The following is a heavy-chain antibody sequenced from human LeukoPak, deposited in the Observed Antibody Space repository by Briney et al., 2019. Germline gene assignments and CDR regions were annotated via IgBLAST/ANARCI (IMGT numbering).Heavy chain of an antibody. D-gene: IGHD3-16*01. CDR2: ISSSSSYI. J-gene: IGHJ4*02. CDR1: GFTFSSYS. CDR3: ARDFHQLDAFDV. Sequence: GGSLRLSCAASGFTFSSYSMNWVRQAPGKGLEWVSSISSSSSYIYYADSVKGRFTISRDNAKNSLYLQMNSLRAEDTAVYYCARDFHQLDAFDVWGQGTLVTVSS. V-gene: IGHV3-21*01.